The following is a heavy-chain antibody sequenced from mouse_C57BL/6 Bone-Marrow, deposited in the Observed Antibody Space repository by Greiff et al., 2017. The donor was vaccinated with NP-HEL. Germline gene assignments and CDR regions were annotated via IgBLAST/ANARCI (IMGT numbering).Heavy chain of an antibody. V-gene: IGHV5-6*02. J-gene: IGHJ2*01. D-gene: IGHD1-1*02. CDR2: ISSGGGYT. CDR3: ARSDTAVAFYFGG. Sequence: DVKLVESGGDLVKPGGSLKLSCAASGLTFSSYGMSWVRQTPDKRLEWVATISSGGGYTYYPDSVKGRFTISRDNAYNTLYMQMSSLKSEDTALYYCARSDTAVAFYFGGGGKGTTLTVAS. CDR1: GLTFSSYG.